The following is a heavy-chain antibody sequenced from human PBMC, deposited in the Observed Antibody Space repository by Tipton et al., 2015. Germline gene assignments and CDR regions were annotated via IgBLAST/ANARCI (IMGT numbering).Heavy chain of an antibody. J-gene: IGHJ4*02. Sequence: SLRLSCAASGFNFDVYGMSWVRQAPGKGLEWISDINWDGSRAGYADSVKGRFTISRDNAKNSLYLQMNSLRAEDTALYYCARQEGTGVYFYFDYWGQGTPVTVSS. D-gene: IGHD5/OR15-5a*01. CDR3: ARQEGTGVYFYFDY. V-gene: IGHV3-20*04. CDR1: GFNFDVYG. CDR2: INWDGSRA.